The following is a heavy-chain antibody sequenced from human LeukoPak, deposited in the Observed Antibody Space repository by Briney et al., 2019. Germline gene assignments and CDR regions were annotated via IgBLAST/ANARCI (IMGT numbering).Heavy chain of an antibody. D-gene: IGHD3-10*01. CDR1: GYTFTSYY. J-gene: IGHJ4*02. CDR2: INPSGGSA. Sequence: ASVKVSCKASGYTFTSYYMHWVRQAPGQGLEWMGIINPSGGSASYAQKLQGRVTMTRDTSTSTVYMELNSLRSEDTAVYYCARVQGGSGYYGTFDYWGQGTLVTVSS. CDR3: ARVQGGSGYYGTFDY. V-gene: IGHV1-46*01.